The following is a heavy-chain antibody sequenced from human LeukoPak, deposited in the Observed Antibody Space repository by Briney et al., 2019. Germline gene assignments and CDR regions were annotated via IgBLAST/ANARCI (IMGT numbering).Heavy chain of an antibody. D-gene: IGHD3-10*01. CDR2: INPNSGDT. CDR1: GYTFTGYY. CDR3: ARGAGTYWYFDL. J-gene: IGHJ2*01. V-gene: IGHV1-2*04. Sequence: ASVKVSCKASGYTFTGYYMHWVRQAPGQGLEWMGTINPNSGDTNYAQKFQGWVTMTRDTSINTAYMELSRLRSDDTAVYYCARGAGTYWYFDLWGRGTLVTVSS.